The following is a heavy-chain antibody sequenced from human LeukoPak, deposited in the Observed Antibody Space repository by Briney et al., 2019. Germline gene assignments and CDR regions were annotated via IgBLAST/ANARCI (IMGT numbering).Heavy chain of an antibody. CDR3: ARGYYFDY. Sequence: PSETLSLTCTVSGGSISTYYWSWIRQPPGKGLEWIGYIHYTGSTDYNPSLKSRVTISVDTSKNQFSPNLSSVTAADTAVYYCARGYYFDYWGQGTLVTVSS. V-gene: IGHV4-59*01. CDR2: IHYTGST. CDR1: GGSISTYY. J-gene: IGHJ4*02.